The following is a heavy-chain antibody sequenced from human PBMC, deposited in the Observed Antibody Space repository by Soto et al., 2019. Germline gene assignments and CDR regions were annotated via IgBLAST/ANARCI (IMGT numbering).Heavy chain of an antibody. D-gene: IGHD5-18*01. CDR2: MNPNSGNT. CDR1: RYTFTSYD. V-gene: IGHV1-8*01. Sequence: ASVKVSCKASRYTFTSYDINWVRQATVQGLEWTGWMNPNSGNTGYAQKFRGRVTMTRNTSISTAYMELSRLRSEDTAVYYCARGKLGGYIYGRFSYWGQGTLVTVSS. J-gene: IGHJ4*02. CDR3: ARGKLGGYIYGRFSY.